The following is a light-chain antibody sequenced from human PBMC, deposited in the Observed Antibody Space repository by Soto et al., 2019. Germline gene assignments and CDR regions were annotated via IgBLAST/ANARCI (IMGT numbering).Light chain of an antibody. V-gene: IGLV2-14*01. CDR1: SRDVGAYNY. J-gene: IGLJ1*01. Sequence: SVLAQPASVSWAPGQSITISCSGNSRDVGAYNYVSWYQQYPGKAPKLMIYHVTDRPSGVSNRFSGSKSGNTASLTISGLQAEDEADYYYCSYTTSNTFVFGTGTKVTVL. CDR3: CSYTTSNTFV. CDR2: HVT.